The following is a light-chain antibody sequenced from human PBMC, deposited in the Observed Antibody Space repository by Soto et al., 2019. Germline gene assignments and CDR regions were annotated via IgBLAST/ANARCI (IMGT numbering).Light chain of an antibody. V-gene: IGKV3-15*01. Sequence: EIVMTQSPATLSVSLGERATLSCRAGQSLDYNLAWYQQKPGQAPRLLICGASARATGVPARFSGSGSETEFTLTSSSVQSEDCAVYFCQQYSHRPPYTFGQGTKLEIK. CDR3: QQYSHRPPYT. CDR1: QSLDYN. CDR2: GAS. J-gene: IGKJ2*01.